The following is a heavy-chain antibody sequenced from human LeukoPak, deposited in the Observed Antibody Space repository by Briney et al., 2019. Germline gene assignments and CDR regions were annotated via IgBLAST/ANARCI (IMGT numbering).Heavy chain of an antibody. CDR3: AKRAAAVGGVIPYVDY. J-gene: IGHJ4*02. CDR2: ISASAANI. Sequence: PGRCMRPSRAPSGFMLRSSSTSWVRPVPGKGLEWVSTISASAANIYYADSVKGLFTISRDNSKNTLFLQMNSLRAEDTAIYYCAKRAAAVGGVIPYVDYWGQGTLVTVSS. D-gene: IGHD3-10*02. CDR1: GFMLRSSS. V-gene: IGHV3-23*01.